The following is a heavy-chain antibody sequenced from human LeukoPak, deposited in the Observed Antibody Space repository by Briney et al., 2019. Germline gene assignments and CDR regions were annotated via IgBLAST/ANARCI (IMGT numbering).Heavy chain of an antibody. CDR2: IRYVERDK. CDR1: GFTFSYYG. D-gene: IGHD3-16*01. J-gene: IGHJ4*02. Sequence: GGSLRLSCAASGFTFSYYGMHWVRQAPGKGLEWVAFIRYVERDKYYADSVKGRFTISRDNSKNTLYLQMNSLRDDDTAVYYCVKDMMGVQCWGESGGQGPLVTVPP. CDR3: VKDMMGVQCWGES. V-gene: IGHV3-30*02.